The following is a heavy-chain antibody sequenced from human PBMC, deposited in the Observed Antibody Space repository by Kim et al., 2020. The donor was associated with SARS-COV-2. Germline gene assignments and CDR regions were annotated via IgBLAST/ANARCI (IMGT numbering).Heavy chain of an antibody. CDR2: ISSSSSYT. J-gene: IGHJ5*02. Sequence: VGSLRLSCAASGFTFSDYYMSWIRQAPGKGLEWVSYISSSSSYTNYADSVKGRFTISRDNAKNSLYLQMNSLRAEDTAVYYCARSGVDYGSGSSTHWFDPWGQGTLVTVSS. V-gene: IGHV3-11*03. D-gene: IGHD3-10*01. CDR3: ARSGVDYGSGSSTHWFDP. CDR1: GFTFSDYY.